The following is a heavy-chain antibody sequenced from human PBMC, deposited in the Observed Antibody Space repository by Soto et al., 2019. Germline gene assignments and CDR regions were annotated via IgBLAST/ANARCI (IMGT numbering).Heavy chain of an antibody. V-gene: IGHV1-69*06. CDR3: ASSSRITIFGVVRRYGMDV. CDR1: GGTFSSYA. J-gene: IGHJ6*02. Sequence: SVKVSCKASGGTFSSYAISWVRQAPGQGLEWMGGIIPIFGTANYAQEFQGRVTITADKSTSTAYMELSSLRSEDTAVYYCASSSRITIFGVVRRYGMDVWGQGTTVTVSS. CDR2: IIPIFGTA. D-gene: IGHD3-3*01.